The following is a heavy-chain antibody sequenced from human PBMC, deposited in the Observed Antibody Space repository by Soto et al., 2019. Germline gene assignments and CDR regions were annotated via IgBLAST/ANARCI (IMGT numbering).Heavy chain of an antibody. CDR3: ARGAGILRYFDWLSSGWFDP. Sequence: QVQLQQWGAGLLKPSETLSLTCAVYGGSFSGYYWSWIRQPPGKGLEWIGEINHSGSTNYNPSLKSRVTISVDTAKNQCSLRLRSVTAADTAVYYCARGAGILRYFDWLSSGWFDPWGQGTLVTVSS. CDR2: INHSGST. CDR1: GGSFSGYY. V-gene: IGHV4-34*01. D-gene: IGHD3-9*01. J-gene: IGHJ5*02.